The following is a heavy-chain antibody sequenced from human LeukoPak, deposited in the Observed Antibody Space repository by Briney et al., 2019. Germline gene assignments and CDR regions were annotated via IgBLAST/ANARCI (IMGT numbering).Heavy chain of an antibody. J-gene: IGHJ4*02. Sequence: GGSLRLSCAASGVTLSSYAMSWARQAPGKGLEWGSYIGGSSSTIYYADSVKGRFTISRDNGKNTLYLQMNSLRAEDTAVYYCARGSTYYDSSGQVPFDYWGQGTLVTVSS. D-gene: IGHD3-22*01. CDR3: ARGSTYYDSSGQVPFDY. V-gene: IGHV3-48*01. CDR2: IGGSSSTI. CDR1: GVTLSSYA.